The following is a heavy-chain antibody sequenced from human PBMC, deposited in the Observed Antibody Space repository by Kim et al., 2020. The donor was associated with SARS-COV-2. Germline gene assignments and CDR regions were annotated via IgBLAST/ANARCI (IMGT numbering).Heavy chain of an antibody. Sequence: GGSLRLSCAASGFTFSDYYMSWIRQAPGKGLEWVSYISSSGSTIYYADSVKGRFTISRDNAKNSLYLQMNSLRAEDTAVYYCARVNPYDSSGYFYFNDAFDSWGQGTMVTVSS. CDR2: ISSSGSTI. CDR1: GFTFSDYY. V-gene: IGHV3-11*04. D-gene: IGHD3-22*01. CDR3: ARVNPYDSSGYFYFNDAFDS. J-gene: IGHJ3*02.